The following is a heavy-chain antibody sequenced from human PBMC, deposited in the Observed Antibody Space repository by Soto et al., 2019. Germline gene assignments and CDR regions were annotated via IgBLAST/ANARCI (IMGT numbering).Heavy chain of an antibody. CDR2: IYESGHT. CDR3: AAGAGRGGTFRFDH. D-gene: IGHD2-15*01. J-gene: IGHJ4*02. V-gene: IGHV4-30-2*01. Sequence: QLQMQESGSGLVKPSQTLSLTCAVSSDSFSSGDYSWNWIRQPPGKGLEWIGYIYESGHTYFNPSLRRRVAMSVDRSKSQFSLMLTSVTAADTAMYYCAAGAGRGGTFRFDHWGQGTLVTVSS. CDR1: SDSFSSGDYS.